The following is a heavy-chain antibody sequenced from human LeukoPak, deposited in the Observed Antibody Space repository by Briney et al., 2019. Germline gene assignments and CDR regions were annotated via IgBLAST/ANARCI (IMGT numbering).Heavy chain of an antibody. J-gene: IGHJ4*02. D-gene: IGHD6-19*01. CDR3: ARDGAIAVAGTKRSFDY. V-gene: IGHV4-34*01. CDR1: GGSFSGYY. Sequence: SETLSLTCAVYGGSFSGYYWSWIRQPPGKRLEWIGEINHSGSTNYNPSLKSRVTISVDTSKNQFSLKLSSVTAADTAVYYCARDGAIAVAGTKRSFDYWGQGTLVTVSS. CDR2: INHSGST.